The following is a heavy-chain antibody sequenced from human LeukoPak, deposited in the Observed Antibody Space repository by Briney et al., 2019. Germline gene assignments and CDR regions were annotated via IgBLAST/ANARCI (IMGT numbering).Heavy chain of an antibody. CDR1: GSTFSRHG. D-gene: IGHD3-22*01. Sequence: GGSLRLSCAPSGSTFSRHGMHWVRQAPGKGLEWVAIISNDGSRKYYAHSVEGRFTISRDNSKNTLYLQMDSLRAEDTAVYYCARDGYYYDSSGYYAWGQGTLVTVSS. V-gene: IGHV3-30*03. J-gene: IGHJ4*02. CDR3: ARDGYYYDSSGYYA. CDR2: ISNDGSRK.